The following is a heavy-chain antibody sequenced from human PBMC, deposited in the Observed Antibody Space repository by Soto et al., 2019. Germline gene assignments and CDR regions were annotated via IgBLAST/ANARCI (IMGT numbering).Heavy chain of an antibody. CDR2: IYYSGST. J-gene: IGHJ5*02. V-gene: IGHV4-39*01. CDR1: GGSISSSSYY. CDR3: ARVGDYYGSGSKNWFDP. Sequence: SETLSLTCTVSGGSISSSSYYWGWIRQPPGKGLEWIGSIYYSGSTYYNPSLKSRVTISVDTSKNQFSLKLSSVTAADTAVYYCARVGDYYGSGSKNWFDPWGQGTLVTVSS. D-gene: IGHD3-10*01.